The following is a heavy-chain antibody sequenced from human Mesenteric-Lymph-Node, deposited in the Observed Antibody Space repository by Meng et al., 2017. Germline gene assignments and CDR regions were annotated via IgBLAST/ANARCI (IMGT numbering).Heavy chain of an antibody. D-gene: IGHD5-12*01. CDR1: GGTFSSYA. V-gene: IGHV1-69*06. CDR2: IIPIFGTA. CDR3: AIRGYSGYVQDYYYGMDV. Sequence: SVKVSCKASGGTFSSYAISWVRQAPGQGLEWMGGIIPIFGTANYAQKFQGRVTITADNSTSTAYMELSSLRSEDTAVYYCAIRGYSGYVQDYYYGMDVWGQGTTVTVSS. J-gene: IGHJ6*02.